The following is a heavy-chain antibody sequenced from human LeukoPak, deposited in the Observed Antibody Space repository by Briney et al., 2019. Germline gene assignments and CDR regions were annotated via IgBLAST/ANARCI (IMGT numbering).Heavy chain of an antibody. CDR2: IYDTGT. CDR1: GGSIGRFY. J-gene: IGHJ3*02. CDR3: GRDSRWDAFDI. Sequence: PSETLSLTCTVSGGSIGRFYWSWVRQPPGKGLEWIGYIYDTGTTYNPSLKSRVTISLDTSKNQFSLKLSSVTAADTAVYYCGRDSRWDAFDIWGLGTMVTVSS. V-gene: IGHV4-59*01.